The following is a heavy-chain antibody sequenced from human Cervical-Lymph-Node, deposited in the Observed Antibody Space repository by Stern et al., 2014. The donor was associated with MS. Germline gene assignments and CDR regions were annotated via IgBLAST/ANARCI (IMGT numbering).Heavy chain of an antibody. CDR3: ARERQQYCNSEGCSYWYFDL. CDR1: GGSVSSTNW. D-gene: IGHD2/OR15-2a*01. Sequence: QVQLQESGPGLVKPSGTLSLTCAVSGGSVSSTNWWSWVRQSPGKGLEWIGNIYHSGPSTYRPSLRSRVSISLDNPKNPLSLHLTSVTAADTAVYYCARERQQYCNSEGCSYWYFDLWGRGTLVTVSS. V-gene: IGHV4-4*02. CDR2: IYHSGPS. J-gene: IGHJ2*01.